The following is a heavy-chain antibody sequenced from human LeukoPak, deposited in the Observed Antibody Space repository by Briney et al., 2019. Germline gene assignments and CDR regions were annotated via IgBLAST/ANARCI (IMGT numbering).Heavy chain of an antibody. V-gene: IGHV3-23*01. J-gene: IGHJ3*01. CDR3: ARDIQLST. D-gene: IGHD5-24*01. CDR1: GFTFSNAW. CDR2: ISFSGANS. Sequence: PGGSLRLSCAASGFTFSNAWMSWVRQAPGKGLDWVSLISFSGANSYYADSVKGRFTISRDNSKDTLFLQMNSLRAEDTAIYYCARDIQLSTWGLGTMVTVSS.